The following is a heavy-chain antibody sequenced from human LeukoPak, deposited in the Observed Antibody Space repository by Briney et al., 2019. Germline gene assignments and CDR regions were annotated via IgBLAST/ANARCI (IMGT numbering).Heavy chain of an antibody. CDR2: IKQDGSEK. V-gene: IGHV3-7*01. J-gene: IGHJ3*02. CDR3: AGDDGWTFGI. D-gene: IGHD2-15*01. CDR1: GFTFSTYW. Sequence: GGSLTLPCAASGFTFSTYWMSWFRLAPGTGLEWVGNIKQDGSEKFYEDSVKGRFTVCRDNAKDSLYLQMNSLRADDTDVYYCAGDDGWTFGIWGRGTMVTVSS.